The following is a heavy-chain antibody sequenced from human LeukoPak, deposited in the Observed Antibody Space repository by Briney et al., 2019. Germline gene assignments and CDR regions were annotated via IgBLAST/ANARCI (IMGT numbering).Heavy chain of an antibody. V-gene: IGHV4-59*08. CDR2: IYYTGNT. D-gene: IGHD6-19*01. J-gene: IGHJ3*02. CDR1: GGSISSYY. Sequence: PSETLSLTCTVSGGSISSYYCTWIRQPPGKGMEWIGSIYYTGNTNYNPSRKSRVTISVDTSKNHFSLKLSSVTAADTAVYYCARRSKAVAGLAFDIWGRGTMVTVSS. CDR3: ARRSKAVAGLAFDI.